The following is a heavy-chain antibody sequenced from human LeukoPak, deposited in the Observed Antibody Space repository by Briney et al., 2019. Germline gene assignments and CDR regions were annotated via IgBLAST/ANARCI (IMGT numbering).Heavy chain of an antibody. CDR2: IYYSGST. CDR3: ATLWFGDPGGY. V-gene: IGHV4-30-4*01. J-gene: IGHJ4*02. Sequence: SETLSLTCTVSGGSISSGDYYWSWIRQPPGKGLEWIGYIYYSGSTYYNPSLKSRVTISVDTSKNQFSLKLSSVTAADTAVYYCATLWFGDPGGYWGQGTLVTVSS. CDR1: GGSISSGDYY. D-gene: IGHD3-10*01.